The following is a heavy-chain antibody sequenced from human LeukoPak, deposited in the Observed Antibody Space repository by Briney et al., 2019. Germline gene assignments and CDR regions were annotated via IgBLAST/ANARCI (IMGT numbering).Heavy chain of an antibody. CDR1: GGSISSYY. Sequence: PSETLSLTCTVSGGSISSYYWSWIRQPPGKGLEWIGYIYYSGSTNYSPSLKSRVTISVDTSKNQFSLKLSSVTAADTAVYYCARLSPSQGGSITIFGVAKGFFDYWGQGTLVTVSS. V-gene: IGHV4-59*01. J-gene: IGHJ4*02. CDR2: IYYSGST. D-gene: IGHD3-3*01. CDR3: ARLSPSQGGSITIFGVAKGFFDY.